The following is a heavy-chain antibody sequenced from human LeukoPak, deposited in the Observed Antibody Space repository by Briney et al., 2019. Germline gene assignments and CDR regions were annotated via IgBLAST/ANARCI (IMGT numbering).Heavy chain of an antibody. D-gene: IGHD3-16*01. J-gene: IGHJ4*02. V-gene: IGHV3-23*01. CDR3: AKSGITFGGPFDY. Sequence: GGSLRLSCAASGFTFSNYGMNWVRQAPGKGLEWVSVISGSGGTTSYADSVKGRFTISRDNSKNTLYLQMNSLRAEDTAVYYCAKSGITFGGPFDYWGQGTLVTVSS. CDR2: ISGSGGTT. CDR1: GFTFSNYG.